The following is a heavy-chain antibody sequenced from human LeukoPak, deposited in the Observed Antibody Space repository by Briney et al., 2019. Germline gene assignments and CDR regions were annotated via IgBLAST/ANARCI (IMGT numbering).Heavy chain of an antibody. D-gene: IGHD5-24*01. CDR2: INPNSGGT. V-gene: IGHV1-2*06. J-gene: IGHJ4*02. CDR1: GYTFTGYY. CDR3: ARDVGLWLLNRGD. Sequence: ASVKVSCKASGYTFTGYYMHWVRQAPGQGLEWMGRINPNSGGTNYAQKFQGRVTMTRDTSISTAYMELSRLRSDDTAVYYCARDVGLWLLNRGDWGQGTLVTVCS.